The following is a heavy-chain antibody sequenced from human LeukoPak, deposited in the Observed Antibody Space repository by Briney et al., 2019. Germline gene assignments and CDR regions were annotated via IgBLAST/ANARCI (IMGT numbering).Heavy chain of an antibody. D-gene: IGHD3/OR15-3a*01. V-gene: IGHV3-23*01. CDR2: ISDSGGRT. J-gene: IGHJ4*02. Sequence: GGSLRLSCAAFGIAFENYAMNWVRQAPGKGLEWVAGISDSGGRTNYADSVKGRFTISRDNPKNTLYLQMNSLRAEGTAVYFCAKRGVVVRVFLVGFHKEAYYFESWGQGALVTVSS. CDR1: GIAFENYA. CDR3: AKRGVVVRVFLVGFHKEAYYFES.